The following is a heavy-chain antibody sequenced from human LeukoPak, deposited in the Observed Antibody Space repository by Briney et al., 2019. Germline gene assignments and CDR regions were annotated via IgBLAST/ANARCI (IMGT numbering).Heavy chain of an antibody. Sequence: GGSLRLSCAASGFTFDDYGMSWVRQAPGKGLEWVSGINWNGGSTGYADSVKGRFTISRDNAKNSLYLQMNSLRAEDTALYYCARRAVAGRYYYYMDVWGKGTTVTVSS. CDR3: ARRAVAGRYYYYMDV. CDR1: GFTFDDYG. D-gene: IGHD6-19*01. V-gene: IGHV3-20*04. J-gene: IGHJ6*03. CDR2: INWNGGST.